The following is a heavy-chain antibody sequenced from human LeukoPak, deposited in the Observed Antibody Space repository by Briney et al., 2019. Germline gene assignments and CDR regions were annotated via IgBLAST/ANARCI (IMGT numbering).Heavy chain of an antibody. Sequence: GASVKVSCRASGYTFTGYYMHWVRQAPGQGLEWMGWISAYNGNTNYAQKLQGRVTMTTDTSTSTAYMELRSLRSDDTAAYYCARGVYYYDSSGTNWFDPWGQGTLVTVSS. V-gene: IGHV1-18*04. J-gene: IGHJ5*02. D-gene: IGHD3-22*01. CDR2: ISAYNGNT. CDR1: GYTFTGYY. CDR3: ARGVYYYDSSGTNWFDP.